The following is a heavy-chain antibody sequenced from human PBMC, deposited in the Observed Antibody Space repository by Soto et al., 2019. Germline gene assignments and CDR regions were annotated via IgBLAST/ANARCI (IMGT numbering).Heavy chain of an antibody. Sequence: SETLSLTCAVSGGSISSGGYSWSWIRQPPGKGLEWIGYIYHGGSTYYNPSLKSRVTISVDRSKNQFSLKLSSVTAADTAVYYCARESTVFDYWGQGTLVTVSS. CDR2: IYHGGST. CDR1: GGSISSGGYS. CDR3: ARESTVFDY. D-gene: IGHD4-17*01. V-gene: IGHV4-30-2*01. J-gene: IGHJ4*02.